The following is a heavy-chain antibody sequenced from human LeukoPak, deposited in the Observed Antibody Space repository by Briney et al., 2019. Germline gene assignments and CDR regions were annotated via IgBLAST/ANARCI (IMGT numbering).Heavy chain of an antibody. CDR2: INPSGGST. CDR1: GYTFTSYY. J-gene: IGHJ4*02. CDR3: ARGGQYYDSSGYNYEDYYFDY. V-gene: IGHV1-46*01. Sequence: ASVKVPCKASGYTFTSYYMHWVRQAPGHGLEWMGIINPSGGSTSYAQKFQGRVTMTRDTSTSTVYMELSSLRSEDTAVYYCARGGQYYDSSGYNYEDYYFDYWGQGTLVTVSS. D-gene: IGHD3-22*01.